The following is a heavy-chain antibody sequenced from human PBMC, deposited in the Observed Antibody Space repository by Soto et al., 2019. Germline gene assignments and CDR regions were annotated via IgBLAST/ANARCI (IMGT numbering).Heavy chain of an antibody. Sequence: PGESLNISCNGSGYSFTIYLIGWVRQMPGKGLEWMGIIYPGDSDTRYSPSFQGQVTISADKSISTAYLQWSSLKASDTAMYYCARSSLAAPLKYSYSGMDVGAQGTTVPVSS. D-gene: IGHD6-13*01. J-gene: IGHJ6*02. CDR2: IYPGDSDT. CDR3: ARSSLAAPLKYSYSGMDV. CDR1: GYSFTIYL. V-gene: IGHV5-51*01.